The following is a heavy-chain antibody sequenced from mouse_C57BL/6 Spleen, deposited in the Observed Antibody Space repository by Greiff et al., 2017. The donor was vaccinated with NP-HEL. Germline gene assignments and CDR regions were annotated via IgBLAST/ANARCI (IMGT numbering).Heavy chain of an antibody. Sequence: VKLVESGPGLVAPSQSLSITCTVSGFSLTSYGVDWVRQSPGQGLEWLGVIWGVGSTNYNSALKSRLSISKDNSKSQVFLKMNSLQTDDTAMDYCARVYGAYYAMDYWGQGTSVTVSS. J-gene: IGHJ4*01. CDR2: IWGVGST. V-gene: IGHV2-6*01. CDR1: GFSLTSYG. CDR3: ARVYGAYYAMDY. D-gene: IGHD1-1*02.